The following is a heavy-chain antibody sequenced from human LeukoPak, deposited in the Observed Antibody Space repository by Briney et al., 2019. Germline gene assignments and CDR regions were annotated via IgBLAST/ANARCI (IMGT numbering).Heavy chain of an antibody. D-gene: IGHD2-2*01. CDR3: ARDGGGYCSSTSCQFGNQGDY. J-gene: IGHJ4*02. Sequence: GGSLRLSCAASGFTFTDYWMSWVRQAPGKGLEWVANIKRDGSEKYYVDSVKGRFTISRDNAKNSLYLQINSLRAEDTAVYYCARDGGGYCSSTSCQFGNQGDYWGQGTLVTVSS. V-gene: IGHV3-7*01. CDR2: IKRDGSEK. CDR1: GFTFTDYW.